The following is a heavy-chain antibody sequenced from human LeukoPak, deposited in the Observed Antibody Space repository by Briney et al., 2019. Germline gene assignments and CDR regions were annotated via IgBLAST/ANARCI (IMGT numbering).Heavy chain of an antibody. Sequence: GGSLRLSCAASGFTFSSYSMNWVRQAPGKGLEWVSSISSSSSYIYYADSVKGRFTISRDNAKNSLYLQMNSLRAEDTAVYYCARDRRRWLQLGGAFDIWGQGTMVTVSS. J-gene: IGHJ3*02. CDR2: ISSSSSYI. CDR1: GFTFSSYS. CDR3: ARDRRRWLQLGGAFDI. V-gene: IGHV3-21*01. D-gene: IGHD5-24*01.